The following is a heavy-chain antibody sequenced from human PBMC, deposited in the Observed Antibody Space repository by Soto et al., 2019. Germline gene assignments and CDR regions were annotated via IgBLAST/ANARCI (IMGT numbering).Heavy chain of an antibody. D-gene: IGHD2-2*01. V-gene: IGHV4-59*08. CDR1: GGSISPYY. CDR2: IYYAGTT. J-gene: IGHJ4*01. Sequence: SETLSLTCTVSGGSISPYYWSWIRQPPGKGLEWVGYIYYAGTTSYNPSLKSRVTISLETSKSQFSLRLSSVTAADTAVYYCAILGKYYQRHVHWGPGTLVSVPS. CDR3: AILGKYYQRHVH.